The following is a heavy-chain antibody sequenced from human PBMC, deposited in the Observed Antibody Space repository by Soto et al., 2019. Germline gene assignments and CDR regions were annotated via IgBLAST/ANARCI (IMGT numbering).Heavy chain of an antibody. CDR1: GFTFSSYA. CDR2: ISGSGGST. V-gene: IGHV3-23*01. J-gene: IGHJ5*02. Sequence: GGSLRLSCAASGFTFSSYAMSWVRQAPGKGLEWVSAISGSGGSTYYADSVKGRFTISRDNSKNTLYLQMNSLRAEDTAVYYCAKPGIQQLYGDYWFDPWGQGTLVTVSS. D-gene: IGHD4-17*01. CDR3: AKPGIQQLYGDYWFDP.